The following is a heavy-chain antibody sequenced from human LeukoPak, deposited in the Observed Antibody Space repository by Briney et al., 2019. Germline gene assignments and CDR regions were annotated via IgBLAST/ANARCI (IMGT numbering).Heavy chain of an antibody. Sequence: GASVNVSCKASGGTFSSYAISWVRQAPGQGLEWMGIINPSGGSTSYAQKFQGRVTMTRDTSTSTVYMELSSLRSEDTAVYYCARVPFDYWGQGTLVTVSS. CDR3: ARVPFDY. V-gene: IGHV1-46*01. CDR2: INPSGGST. CDR1: GGTFSSYA. J-gene: IGHJ4*02.